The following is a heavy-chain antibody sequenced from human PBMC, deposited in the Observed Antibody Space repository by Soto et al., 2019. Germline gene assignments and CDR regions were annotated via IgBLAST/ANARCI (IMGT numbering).Heavy chain of an antibody. D-gene: IGHD3-22*01. CDR1: GGSISSGGYY. CDR3: ARGGGTADSSGYFDPFDY. CDR2: IYYSGST. V-gene: IGHV4-31*03. Sequence: QVQLQESGPGLVKPSQTLSLTCTVSGGSISSGGYYWSWIRQHPGKGLEWIGYIYYSGSTYYNPSLKRRVTISVDTSKNQSSLKLSSVTAADRAVYYCARGGGTADSSGYFDPFDYWGQGTLVTVSS. J-gene: IGHJ4*02.